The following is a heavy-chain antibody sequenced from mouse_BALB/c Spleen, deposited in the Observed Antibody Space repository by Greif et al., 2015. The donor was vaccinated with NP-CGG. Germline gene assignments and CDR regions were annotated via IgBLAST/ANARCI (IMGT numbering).Heavy chain of an antibody. V-gene: IGHV5-6-3*01. J-gene: IGHJ3*01. CDR1: GFTFRSYG. CDR2: INSNGAST. CDR3: ARGDDGYSWFAY. Sequence: EVQLQESGGGLVQPGGSLKLSCAASGFTFRSYGMSWVRQTPDKRLELVATINSNGASTYYPDSVKGRFTISRDNAKNTLYLQMSSLKSEDTAMYYCARGDDGYSWFAYWGQGTLVTVSA. D-gene: IGHD2-3*01.